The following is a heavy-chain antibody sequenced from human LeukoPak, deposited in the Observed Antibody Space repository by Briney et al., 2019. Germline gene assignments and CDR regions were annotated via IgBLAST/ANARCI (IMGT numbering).Heavy chain of an antibody. CDR3: ARDRGGTYYGNYDAFDI. Sequence: GASVKVSCKASGYTFTDYYMHGVRQAPGQGLEWMGWLNSNGGGTNYAQKFQGRVTMTRDTSISTAYMELNRLRSDDTAVYYCARDRGGTYYGNYDAFDIWGQGTMVTVSS. J-gene: IGHJ3*02. CDR2: LNSNGGGT. V-gene: IGHV1-2*02. D-gene: IGHD1-26*01. CDR1: GYTFTDYY.